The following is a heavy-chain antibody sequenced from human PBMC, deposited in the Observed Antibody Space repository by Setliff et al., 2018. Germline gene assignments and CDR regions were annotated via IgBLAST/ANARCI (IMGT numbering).Heavy chain of an antibody. Sequence: ASVKVSCKASGYTFTSYYIHWVRQAPGQGREWMGIINPSDGSTTYAQKFQGRVTVNRDTSTSTVYMELSSLRSEDTAVSSCARGLQRTSGYFYYYYMGVCPKGTTVTVSS. V-gene: IGHV1-46*01. CDR3: ARGLQRTSGYFYYYYMGV. CDR2: INPSDGST. CDR1: GYTFTSYY. J-gene: IGHJ6*03.